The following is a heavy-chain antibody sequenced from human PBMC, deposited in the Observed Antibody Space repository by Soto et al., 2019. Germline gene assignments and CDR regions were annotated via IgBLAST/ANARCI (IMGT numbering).Heavy chain of an antibody. J-gene: IGHJ6*02. CDR2: ISPYTGNT. V-gene: IGHV1-18*01. CDR3: VMVDNYVTPTPQDV. D-gene: IGHD3-16*01. CDR1: GYIFVNYG. Sequence: QVQLVQSGDEVKKPGASVKVSCKASGYIFVNYGIAWVRQAPGQGLEWMGWISPYTGNTHSATKVQGRLTMTTDTSTSTAYMDRGSLPSDDTAVYYCVMVDNYVTPTPQDVWGQGTTVTVSS.